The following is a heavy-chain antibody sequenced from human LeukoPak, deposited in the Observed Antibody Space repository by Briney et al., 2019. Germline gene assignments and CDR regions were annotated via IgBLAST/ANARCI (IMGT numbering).Heavy chain of an antibody. V-gene: IGHV3-48*01. Sequence: GGSLRLSCAASGFTFSSYSMNWVRQAPGKGLEWVSYISDSGSSIYYADSVKGRFTTSRDNAKNSLYLQMNGLRAEDTALYYCARDKFSGMGTPDYWGQGSLVTVSS. CDR2: ISDSGSSI. J-gene: IGHJ4*02. CDR3: ARDKFSGMGTPDY. CDR1: GFTFSSYS. D-gene: IGHD1-26*01.